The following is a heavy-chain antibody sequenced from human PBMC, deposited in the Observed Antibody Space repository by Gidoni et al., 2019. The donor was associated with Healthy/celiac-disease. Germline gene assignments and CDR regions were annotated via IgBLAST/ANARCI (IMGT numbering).Heavy chain of an antibody. CDR3: ARGTSSSWYGGRLYYFDY. D-gene: IGHD6-13*01. J-gene: IGHJ4*02. CDR1: GGTFRSYA. Sequence: QVQLVQSGAEVKKPGSSVKVSCKASGGTFRSYAISWVRQAPGQGLEGMGGIIPIFGTANYEQKFQGRVTIAADESTSTAYMELSSLRSEDTAVYYCARGTSSSWYGGRLYYFDYWGQGTLVTVSS. V-gene: IGHV1-69*01. CDR2: IIPIFGTA.